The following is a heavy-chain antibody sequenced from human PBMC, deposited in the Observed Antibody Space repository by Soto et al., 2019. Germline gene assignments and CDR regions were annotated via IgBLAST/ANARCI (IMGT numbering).Heavy chain of an antibody. V-gene: IGHV4-38-2*02. Sequence: ETLSLTCAVSGYSISSGYYWGWIRQPPGKGLEWIGSIYHSGSTYYNPSLKSRVTISVDTSKNQFSLKLSSVTAADTAVYYCARDGITGTTDYYGMDVWGQGTTVTVSS. D-gene: IGHD1-7*01. CDR2: IYHSGST. CDR3: ARDGITGTTDYYGMDV. CDR1: GYSISSGYY. J-gene: IGHJ6*02.